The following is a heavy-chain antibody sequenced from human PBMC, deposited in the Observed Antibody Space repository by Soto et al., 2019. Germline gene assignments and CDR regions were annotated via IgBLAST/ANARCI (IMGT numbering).Heavy chain of an antibody. Sequence: SETLSLTCNVSGGSISSGGFFWNRIRQHPGKGLEWIGYIYYTGGTDYNPSLKSRVTISRDTSKNHLSLILGSVTAADTAMYYCARSTGTYFDYWGQGTPVTVSS. J-gene: IGHJ4*02. D-gene: IGHD1-1*01. CDR1: GGSISSGGFF. CDR2: IYYTGGT. CDR3: ARSTGTYFDY. V-gene: IGHV4-31*03.